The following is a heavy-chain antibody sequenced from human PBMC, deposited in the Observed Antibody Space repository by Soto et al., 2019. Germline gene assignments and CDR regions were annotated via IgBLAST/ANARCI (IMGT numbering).Heavy chain of an antibody. CDR2: ISWDGGST. Sequence: PGGSLRLSCAASGFTFDDYTMHWVRQAPGKGLEWVSLISWDGGSTYYADSVKGRFTISRDNSKNSLYLQMNSLRTEDTALYYCAKDMTTEDYGMDVWGQGTTVTVSS. J-gene: IGHJ6*02. CDR3: AKDMTTEDYGMDV. CDR1: GFTFDDYT. V-gene: IGHV3-43*01. D-gene: IGHD4-4*01.